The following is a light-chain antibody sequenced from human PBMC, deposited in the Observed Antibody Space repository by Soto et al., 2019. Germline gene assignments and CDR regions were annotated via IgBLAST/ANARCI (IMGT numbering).Light chain of an antibody. CDR2: EVS. CDR3: CSYGSGNSYV. CDR1: SSDVGSYNF. Sequence: HSALTQPASVSGSPGQSITISCTGTSSDVGSYNFLSWYQQHPGKAPKLMIYEVSKRPSGVSNRFSGSKSGNTASLTISGLQAEDEADYYCCSYGSGNSYVFGTGTKVTVL. J-gene: IGLJ1*01. V-gene: IGLV2-23*02.